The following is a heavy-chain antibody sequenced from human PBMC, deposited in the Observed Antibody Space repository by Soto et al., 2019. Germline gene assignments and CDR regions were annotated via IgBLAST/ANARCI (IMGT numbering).Heavy chain of an antibody. CDR2: IYYSGST. CDR3: ARHARYCSSTSCYYFDY. V-gene: IGHV4-39*01. D-gene: IGHD2-2*01. CDR1: GGSISSSSYY. Sequence: PSETLSLTCTVSGGSISSSSYYWGWIRQPPGKGLEWIGSIYYSGSTYYNPSLKSRVTISVDTSKNQFSLKLSSVTAADTAVYYCARHARYCSSTSCYYFDYWGQGTLVTVSS. J-gene: IGHJ4*02.